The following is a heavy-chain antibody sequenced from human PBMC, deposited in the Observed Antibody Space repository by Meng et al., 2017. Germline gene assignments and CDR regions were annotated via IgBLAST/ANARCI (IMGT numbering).Heavy chain of an antibody. CDR1: GFTVSSNY. V-gene: IGHV3-66*02. Sequence: EVRVVGSGGGLVQPGGSLRLSCAASGFTVSSNYMSWVRQAPGKGLEWVSVIYSGGSTYYADSVKGRFTISRDNSKNTLYLQMNSLRAEDTAVYYCARDLFDYDSSGTDDYWGQGTLVTVAS. CDR3: ARDLFDYDSSGTDDY. CDR2: IYSGGST. D-gene: IGHD3-22*01. J-gene: IGHJ4*02.